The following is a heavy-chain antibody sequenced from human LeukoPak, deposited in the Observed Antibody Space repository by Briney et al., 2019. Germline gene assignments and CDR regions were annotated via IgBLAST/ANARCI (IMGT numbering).Heavy chain of an antibody. CDR2: ISSNGNIT. Sequence: PGGSLRLSCAASGFTFSSYAMHWVRQAPGKGLEYVSAISSNGNITYYANSLKGRYTVSRDNSKNTLYLQMNSLRAEDTAVYYCARNYYDSSAYYYFDYWGQGTLVTVSS. J-gene: IGHJ4*02. V-gene: IGHV3-64*01. D-gene: IGHD3-22*01. CDR3: ARNYYDSSAYYYFDY. CDR1: GFTFSSYA.